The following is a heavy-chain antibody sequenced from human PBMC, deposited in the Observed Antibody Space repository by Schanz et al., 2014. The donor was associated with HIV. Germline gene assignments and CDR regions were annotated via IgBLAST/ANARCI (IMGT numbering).Heavy chain of an antibody. CDR2: ITWDGGST. Sequence: VQLVESGGGVVQPGRSLRLSCAASGFTFDDYAMHWVRQAPGKGLEWVSLITWDGGSTYYADSVKGRFTISRNNRKNSLYLEMSSLKTEDTALYYCAKADKVAALDYWGQGTLVSVSS. CDR1: GFTFDDYA. V-gene: IGHV3-43*01. CDR3: AKADKVAALDY. D-gene: IGHD5-12*01. J-gene: IGHJ4*02.